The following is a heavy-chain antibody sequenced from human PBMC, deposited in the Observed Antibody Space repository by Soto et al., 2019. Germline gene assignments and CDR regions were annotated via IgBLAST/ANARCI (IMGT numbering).Heavy chain of an antibody. CDR2: AYQPGSA. D-gene: IGHD6-19*01. Sequence: SQTLWLTCVPCPGGRSRVYSNRGRHPPGKGRACTGRAYQPGSAKYNPSLERPVTRSVDTSKNQCSLKLSSVTAADSAVYYCARAALCGSGSCRVGHWFEAWGPETLVSVSS. CDR1: PGGRSRVY. V-gene: IGHV4-34*01. CDR3: ARAALCGSGSCRVGHWFEA. J-gene: IGHJ5*02.